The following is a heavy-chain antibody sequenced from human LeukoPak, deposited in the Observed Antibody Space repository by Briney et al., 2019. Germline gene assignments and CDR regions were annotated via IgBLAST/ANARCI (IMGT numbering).Heavy chain of an antibody. Sequence: PGGSLRLSCAASGFTFSGYSMNWVRQAPGKGLEWVSYISSSSSTIYYADSVKGRFTISRDNAKNSLYLQMNSLRAEDTAVYYCARTAIGYFYGSGSYFDYWGQGTLATVSS. D-gene: IGHD3-10*01. J-gene: IGHJ4*02. V-gene: IGHV3-48*04. CDR1: GFTFSGYS. CDR3: ARTAIGYFYGSGSYFDY. CDR2: ISSSSSTI.